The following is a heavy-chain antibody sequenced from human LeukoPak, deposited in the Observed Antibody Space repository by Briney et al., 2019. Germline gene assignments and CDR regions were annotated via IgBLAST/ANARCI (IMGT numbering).Heavy chain of an antibody. CDR3: ARSGDYVWGSYIRDLYYFDY. V-gene: IGHV4-59*08. Sequence: PSETLSLTCTVSGGSISSYYWSWIRQPPGKGLEWIGYIYYSGSTNYNPSLKSRVTISVDTSKNQFSLKLSSVTAADTAVYYCARSGDYVWGSYIRDLYYFDYWGQGTLVTVSS. J-gene: IGHJ4*02. D-gene: IGHD3-16*01. CDR2: IYYSGST. CDR1: GGSISSYY.